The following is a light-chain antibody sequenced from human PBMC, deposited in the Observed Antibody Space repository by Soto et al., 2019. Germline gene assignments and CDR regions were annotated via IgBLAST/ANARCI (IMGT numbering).Light chain of an antibody. V-gene: IGKV1-5*03. CDR2: QAS. J-gene: IGKJ4*01. Sequence: DIQMTQSPSTLSASVGDRVTITCRASQSIRSWLAWYQQKPGKPPKLLIYQASSLESGVPSRFSGSGSGTEFTLTISSLQLDDLATYYCQQYNSSPLTFGGGTQVEI. CDR1: QSIRSW. CDR3: QQYNSSPLT.